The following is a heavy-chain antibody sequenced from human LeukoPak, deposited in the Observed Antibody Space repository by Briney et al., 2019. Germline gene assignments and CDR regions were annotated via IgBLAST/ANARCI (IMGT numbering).Heavy chain of an antibody. J-gene: IGHJ4*01. CDR2: VWYDGSYK. D-gene: IGHD2-2*01. CDR3: ATQVPAAVWGIDY. CDR1: GLTFSSYA. Sequence: EGSLRLSCAVSGLTFSSYAMHWVRQGPGKGLEWVAVVWYDGSYKYYADSVKGRFTISRDNSKNTLYLQMNSLRAEDTAVYYCATQVPAAVWGIDYWGQGTLVTVSS. V-gene: IGHV3-33*01.